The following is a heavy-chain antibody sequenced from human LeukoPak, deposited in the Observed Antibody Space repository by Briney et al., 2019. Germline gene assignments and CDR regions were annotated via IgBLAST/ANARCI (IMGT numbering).Heavy chain of an antibody. Sequence: SETLSLTCTVSGGSISRGGYYWSWIRQHPGKGLEWIGYIYYSGSTYYNPSLKSRVTISVDTSKNQFSLKLSSVTAADTAVYYCARVGCSSTSCYPPSGYYYYYYMDVWGKGTTVTVSS. CDR2: IYYSGST. V-gene: IGHV4-31*03. CDR3: ARVGCSSTSCYPPSGYYYYYYMDV. J-gene: IGHJ6*03. CDR1: GGSISRGGYY. D-gene: IGHD2-2*01.